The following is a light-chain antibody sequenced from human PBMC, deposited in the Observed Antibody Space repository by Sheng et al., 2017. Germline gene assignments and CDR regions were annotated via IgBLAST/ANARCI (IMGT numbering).Light chain of an antibody. CDR2: GAS. CDR1: QSVTSN. J-gene: IGKJ5*01. Sequence: EIVMTQSPATLSVSPGERATLSCRASQSVTSNLAWYQQKPGQAPRLLIYGASTRATGIPARFSGSGSGTEFTLTISSLQSEDFAVYYCQQRSNWPITFGLGTRLEI. CDR3: QQRSNWPIT. V-gene: IGKV3-15*01.